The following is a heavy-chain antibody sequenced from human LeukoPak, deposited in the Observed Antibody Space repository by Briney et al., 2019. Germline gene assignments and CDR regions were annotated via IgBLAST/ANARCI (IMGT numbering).Heavy chain of an antibody. J-gene: IGHJ4*02. D-gene: IGHD3-22*01. V-gene: IGHV1-18*01. CDR1: GYTFTSYD. CDR3: ARDVPYNYYDSSGYYSYYFDY. Sequence: GASVKVSCKASGYTFTSYDINWVRQATGQGLEWMGWISAYNGNTNYAQKLQGRVTMTTDTSTSTAYMELRSLRAEDTAVYYCARDVPYNYYDSSGYYSYYFDYWGQGTLVTVSS. CDR2: ISAYNGNT.